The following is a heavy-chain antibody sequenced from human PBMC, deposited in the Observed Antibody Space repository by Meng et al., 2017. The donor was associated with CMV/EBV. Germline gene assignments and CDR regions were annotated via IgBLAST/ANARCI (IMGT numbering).Heavy chain of an antibody. J-gene: IGHJ4*02. CDR3: AKGLTTVTTFGFDY. CDR1: GFTFDDYA. D-gene: IGHD4-17*01. CDR2: ICWNSGSI. Sequence: SLMISCAASGFTFDDYAMHWVRQAPGKGLEWVSGICWNSGSIGYADSVKGRFTISRDNAKTSLYLQMNSLRAEDMALYYCAKGLTTVTTFGFDYWGQGTLVTVSS. V-gene: IGHV3-9*03.